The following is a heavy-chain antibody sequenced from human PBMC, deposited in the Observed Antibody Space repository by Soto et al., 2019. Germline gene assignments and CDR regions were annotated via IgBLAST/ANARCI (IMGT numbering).Heavy chain of an antibody. J-gene: IGHJ4*02. CDR3: VRDRLREKWYVDRFDH. V-gene: IGHV3-7*01. Sequence: GGALRLSCAASAFTFSNYWMTWVRQTPGKGLEWVANINQDGSEKNYLGSVRGRFSVSRDNAKNSLYLQLSFLRAEDTARYYCVRDRLREKWYVDRFDHWGRGTLVTVSS. D-gene: IGHD2-8*01. CDR2: INQDGSEK. CDR1: AFTFSNYW.